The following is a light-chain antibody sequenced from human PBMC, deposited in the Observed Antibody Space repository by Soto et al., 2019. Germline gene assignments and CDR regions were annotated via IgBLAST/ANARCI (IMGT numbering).Light chain of an antibody. CDR1: QSVSFRY. J-gene: IGKJ1*01. Sequence: EIVLMQSPGTLSLSPGERATLSCRASQSVSFRYLAWYQHKPGQAPRLLISGASSRATGVPDRFSGSGSGTDFTLTISRLEPEDFAMYYCQQYGSSRTFGQGTKVEIK. V-gene: IGKV3-20*01. CDR3: QQYGSSRT. CDR2: GAS.